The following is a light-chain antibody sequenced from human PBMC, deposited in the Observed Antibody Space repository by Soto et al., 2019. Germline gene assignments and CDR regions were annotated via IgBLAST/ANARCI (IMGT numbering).Light chain of an antibody. Sequence: FMLTQPHSVSESPGKTVSISCTRSSGDIANNYVQWFQQRPGSAPTTVIYKDDQRPSRVPDRFSGSIDSSSNSASLTISGLKTEDEADYFCQSYYSSDVVFGGGTKVTVL. J-gene: IGLJ2*01. CDR3: QSYYSSDVV. CDR2: KDD. CDR1: SGDIANNY. V-gene: IGLV6-57*04.